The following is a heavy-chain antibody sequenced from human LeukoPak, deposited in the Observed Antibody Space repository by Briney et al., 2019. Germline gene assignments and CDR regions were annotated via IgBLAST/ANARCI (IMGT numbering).Heavy chain of an antibody. Sequence: SETLSLTCTVSGGSISSYYWSWIRQPPGKGLEWIGYIYHSGTTNYNPSLKSRVTISVDTSKNQFSLKLSSVTAADTAVYYCARVVAAARGWFDPWGQGTLVTVSS. V-gene: IGHV4-59*12. D-gene: IGHD6-13*01. CDR2: IYHSGTT. CDR1: GGSISSYY. CDR3: ARVVAAARGWFDP. J-gene: IGHJ5*02.